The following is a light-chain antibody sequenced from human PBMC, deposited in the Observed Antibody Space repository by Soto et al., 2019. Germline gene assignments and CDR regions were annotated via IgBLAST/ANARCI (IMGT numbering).Light chain of an antibody. CDR1: QIISSAY. Sequence: EIVLTQSPGTLSLSPGDRATLSCRASQIISSAYLAWYQQRPGQAPRLLIYASSSRATGIPDRFSGSGSGTYFTLTIGRLEPEDFSVYYCQQCGSSLPWTFGQGTKVEMK. V-gene: IGKV3-20*01. CDR3: QQCGSSLPWT. CDR2: ASS. J-gene: IGKJ1*01.